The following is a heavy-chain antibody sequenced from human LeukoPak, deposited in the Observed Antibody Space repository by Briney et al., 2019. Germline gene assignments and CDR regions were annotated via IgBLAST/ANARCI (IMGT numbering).Heavy chain of an antibody. V-gene: IGHV4-34*01. CDR2: INHSGST. Sequence: SETLSLTCAVYGGSFSGYYWSWIRQPPGKGLEWIREINHSGSTNYNPSLKSRVTISVDTSKNQFSLKLSSVTAADTAVYYCAGPRDPWLVAFDYWGQGTLVTVSS. D-gene: IGHD6-19*01. J-gene: IGHJ4*02. CDR1: GGSFSGYY. CDR3: AGPRDPWLVAFDY.